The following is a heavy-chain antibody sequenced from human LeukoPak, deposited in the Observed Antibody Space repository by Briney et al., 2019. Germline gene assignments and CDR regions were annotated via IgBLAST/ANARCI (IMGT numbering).Heavy chain of an antibody. CDR3: ARGLVLDY. J-gene: IGHJ4*02. D-gene: IGHD3-10*01. Sequence: SETLSLTCTVSGGSISSGSYYWSWIRQPPGKGLEWIGEINHSGSTNYNPSLKSRVTISVDTSKNQFSLKLSSVTAADTAVYYCARGLVLDYWGQGTLVTVSS. V-gene: IGHV4-39*07. CDR1: GGSISSGSYY. CDR2: INHSGST.